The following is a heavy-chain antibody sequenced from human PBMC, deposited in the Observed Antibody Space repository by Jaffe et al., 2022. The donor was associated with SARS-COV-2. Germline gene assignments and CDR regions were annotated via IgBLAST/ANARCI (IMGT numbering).Heavy chain of an antibody. Sequence: QVQLVQSGAEVKKPGASVKVSCKASGYTFTRYYMYWVRQAPGQGLEWMGRINPSGGSTDYAQKFQGRVTMTRDTSTSTVYMELSSLRSEDTAVYYCARVGPYSSLKSAYWYFDLWGRGTLVTVSS. CDR3: ARVGPYSSLKSAYWYFDL. CDR1: GYTFTRYY. CDR2: INPSGGST. V-gene: IGHV1-46*01. J-gene: IGHJ2*01. D-gene: IGHD6-13*01.